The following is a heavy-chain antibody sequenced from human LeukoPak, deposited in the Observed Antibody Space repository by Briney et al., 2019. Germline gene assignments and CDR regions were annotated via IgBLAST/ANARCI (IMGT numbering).Heavy chain of an antibody. Sequence: SETLSLTCTVSGGSVSSGSYYWSWIRQPPGKGLEWIGYIYYSGSTNYNPSLKSRVTISVDTSKNQFSLKLSSVTAADTAVYYCAIPMAAGNRRFDYWGQGTLVTVSS. CDR1: GGSVSSGSYY. CDR2: IYYSGST. D-gene: IGHD6-19*01. CDR3: AIPMAAGNRRFDY. V-gene: IGHV4-61*01. J-gene: IGHJ4*02.